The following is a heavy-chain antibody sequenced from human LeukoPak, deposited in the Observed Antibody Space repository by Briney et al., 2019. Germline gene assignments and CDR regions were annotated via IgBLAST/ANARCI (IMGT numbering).Heavy chain of an antibody. Sequence: PSETLSLTCTVSGGSVSSGDYYWRWIRQHPGTGLEWIGYIYSSGTTYYNPSLKSRLIISVDTSKNQFSLKLSSVTAADTAVYYCARGSAYNWFDPWGQGTLVTVSS. V-gene: IGHV4-31*03. CDR3: ARGSAYNWFDP. CDR1: GGSVSSGDYY. D-gene: IGHD6-25*01. J-gene: IGHJ5*02. CDR2: IYSSGTT.